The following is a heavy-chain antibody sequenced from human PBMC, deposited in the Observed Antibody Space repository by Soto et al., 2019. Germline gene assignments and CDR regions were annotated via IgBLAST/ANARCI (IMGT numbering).Heavy chain of an antibody. V-gene: IGHV1-2*02. Sequence: QVQLVPSGADVKRPGASVTVSCKTSGHTFNVYSIHWVRQAPGQDLEWMGYIKPNTGVTEYAEKFQGRVTITRDTSIITAYMELRSLRSDDTAVYYCARPSLGVSGLRSWGQGTLITVS. CDR3: ARPSLGVSGLRS. CDR1: GHTFNVYS. J-gene: IGHJ5*02. D-gene: IGHD6-19*01. CDR2: IKPNTGVT.